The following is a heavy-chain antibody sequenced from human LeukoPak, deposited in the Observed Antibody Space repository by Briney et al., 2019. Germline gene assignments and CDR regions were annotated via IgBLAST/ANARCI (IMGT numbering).Heavy chain of an antibody. Sequence: PGRSLRLSCAASGFTFSSYAIHWVRQAPGKGLEWVAVISYDGSNKYYADSVKGRFTISRDNSKDTLYVQINSLRAEDTAVYYCGDLDYWGQGTLVTVSS. V-gene: IGHV3-30-3*01. CDR2: ISYDGSNK. CDR1: GFTFSSYA. J-gene: IGHJ4*02. CDR3: GDLDY.